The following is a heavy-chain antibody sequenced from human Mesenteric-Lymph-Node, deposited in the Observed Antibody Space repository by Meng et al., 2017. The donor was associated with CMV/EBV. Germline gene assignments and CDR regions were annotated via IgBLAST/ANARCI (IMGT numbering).Heavy chain of an antibody. Sequence: SQTPSLTRAVYGGSFSGSYWSWIRQPPGKGLEWIGEINHSGSTNYNPSLKSRVTISVDTSKNQFSLKLSSVTAADTAVYYCAVFWSGYYSSRNYWGQGTLVTVSS. CDR3: AVFWSGYYSSRNY. D-gene: IGHD3-3*01. CDR2: INHSGST. V-gene: IGHV4-34*01. J-gene: IGHJ4*02. CDR1: GGSFSGSY.